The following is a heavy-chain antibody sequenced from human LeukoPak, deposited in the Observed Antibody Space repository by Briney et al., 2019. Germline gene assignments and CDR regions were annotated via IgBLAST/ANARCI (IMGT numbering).Heavy chain of an antibody. D-gene: IGHD6-13*01. CDR3: ARDRRPGSSRWYTAEGGWFDP. J-gene: IGHJ5*02. CDR1: GGSISSGGYY. Sequence: SQTLSLTCTVSGGSISSGGYYWSWIRQHPGKGLEWIGYIYYRGSTYYNPSLKSRVTISVDTSKHQFPLKLSSVTAADTAVYYCARDRRPGSSRWYTAEGGWFDPWGQGTLVTVSS. CDR2: IYYRGST. V-gene: IGHV4-31*03.